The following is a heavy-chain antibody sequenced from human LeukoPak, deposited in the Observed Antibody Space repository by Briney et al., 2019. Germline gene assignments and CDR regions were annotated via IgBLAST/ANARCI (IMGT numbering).Heavy chain of an antibody. Sequence: GASVKVSCKASGYTFTGYYMHWVRQAPGQGLEWMGDINPNSGVTNYAQKFQGRVTMTRDTSINTVYMELSRLRSDDTAVFYCARVTRPRYYYDSGSSFDCWGQGTLVTVSS. CDR2: INPNSGVT. CDR3: ARVTRPRYYYDSGSSFDC. D-gene: IGHD3-22*01. V-gene: IGHV1-2*02. J-gene: IGHJ4*02. CDR1: GYTFTGYY.